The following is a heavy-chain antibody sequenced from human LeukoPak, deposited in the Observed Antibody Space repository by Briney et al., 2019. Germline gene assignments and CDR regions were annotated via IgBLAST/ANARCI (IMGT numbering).Heavy chain of an antibody. CDR3: AREGDFWSGFNWFDP. CDR1: GGSISSGGYY. V-gene: IGHV4-30-2*01. J-gene: IGHJ5*02. Sequence: SQTLSLTCTVSGGSISSGGYYWSWIRQPPGKGLEWIGYIYHSGSTYYNPSLKSRVTISVDRSKNQFSLKLSSVTAADTAVYYCAREGDFWSGFNWFDPWGQGTLVTVSS. CDR2: IYHSGST. D-gene: IGHD3-3*01.